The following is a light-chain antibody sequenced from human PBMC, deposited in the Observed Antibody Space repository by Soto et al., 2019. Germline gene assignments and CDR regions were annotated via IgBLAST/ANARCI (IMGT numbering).Light chain of an antibody. CDR1: QSVSSSY. V-gene: IGKV3-20*01. CDR2: GAS. J-gene: IGKJ2*01. Sequence: EIVLTQSPGTLSLSPGERATLSCRASQSVSSSYLAWYQQKPDQAPRLLIYGASSRATGIPDRFSGSGSGTDFTLTISRQEPEDFAVYYCQQYGSSPGYTFGQGTKLEIK. CDR3: QQYGSSPGYT.